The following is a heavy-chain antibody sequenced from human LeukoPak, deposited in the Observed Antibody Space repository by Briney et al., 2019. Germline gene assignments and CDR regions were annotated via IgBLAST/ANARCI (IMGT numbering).Heavy chain of an antibody. J-gene: IGHJ4*02. CDR1: GGSISSYY. CDR3: ARTSHPHGSSWLFDY. Sequence: SETLSLTCTVSGGSISSYYWSWIRQPPGKGLEWIGYIYFSESTNYNPSLKSRVTISVDTSRNQFSLQLSSVTAADTAVYYCARTSHPHGSSWLFDYWGQGTLVTVSS. V-gene: IGHV4-59*01. CDR2: IYFSEST. D-gene: IGHD6-13*01.